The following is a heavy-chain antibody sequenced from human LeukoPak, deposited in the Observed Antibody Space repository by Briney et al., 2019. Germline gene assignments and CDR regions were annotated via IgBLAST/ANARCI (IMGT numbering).Heavy chain of an antibody. CDR1: GFTFSSYA. CDR3: ARDVGATAPTAFDY. CDR2: ISYDGSNK. D-gene: IGHD1-26*01. Sequence: GGSLGLSCAASGFTFSSYAMHWVRQAPGKGLEWVAVISYDGSNKYYADSVKGRFTISRDNSKNTLYLQMNSLRAEDTAVYYCARDVGATAPTAFDYWGQGTLVTVSS. V-gene: IGHV3-30-3*01. J-gene: IGHJ4*02.